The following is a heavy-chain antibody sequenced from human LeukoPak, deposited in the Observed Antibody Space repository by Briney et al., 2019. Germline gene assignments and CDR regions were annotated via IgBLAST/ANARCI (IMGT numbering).Heavy chain of an antibody. CDR1: GGSISSGDYY. J-gene: IGHJ4*02. CDR3: ARVPYYYDSSGSDY. Sequence: SETLSLTCTVSGGSISSGDYYWSWIRQPPGKGLEWIGYIYYSGSTYYNPSLKSRVTISVDTSKNQFSLKLSSVTAADTAVYYCARVPYYYDSSGSDYWGQGTLVTVSS. CDR2: IYYSGST. V-gene: IGHV4-30-4*08. D-gene: IGHD3-22*01.